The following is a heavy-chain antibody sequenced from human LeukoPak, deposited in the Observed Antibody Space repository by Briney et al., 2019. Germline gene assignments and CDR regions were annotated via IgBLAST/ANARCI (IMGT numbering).Heavy chain of an antibody. D-gene: IGHD4-11*01. V-gene: IGHV3-30*04. Sequence: PGGSLRLSCAASGFTFSSYAMHWVRQAPGKGLEWVAVISYDGSNKYYADSVKGRFTISRDNSKNTLYLQMNSLRAEDTAVYYCARDSQSNPEYYFDYWGQGTLVTVSS. CDR3: ARDSQSNPEYYFDY. CDR2: ISYDGSNK. CDR1: GFTFSSYA. J-gene: IGHJ4*02.